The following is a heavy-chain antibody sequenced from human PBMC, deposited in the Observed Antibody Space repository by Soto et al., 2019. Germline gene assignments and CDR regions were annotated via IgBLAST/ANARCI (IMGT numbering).Heavy chain of an antibody. V-gene: IGHV1-69*02. D-gene: IGHD1-26*01. Sequence: QVQLVQSGAEVKKPGSSVKVSCKASGGTFSSYIISWVRQAPGQGLEWMGRIIPIRGIANYGQKFQGRVTITADKSTSTAYMELRSLRSEDTVVYYCARFPQTAIVGAAYFDYWGQGTLVTVSS. J-gene: IGHJ4*02. CDR3: ARFPQTAIVGAAYFDY. CDR2: IIPIRGIA. CDR1: GGTFSSYI.